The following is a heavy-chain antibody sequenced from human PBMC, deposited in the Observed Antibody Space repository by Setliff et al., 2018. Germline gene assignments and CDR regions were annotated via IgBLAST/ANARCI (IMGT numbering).Heavy chain of an antibody. CDR3: ARHHAQYYSDSSGYFYEDWYFDL. Sequence: SETLSLTCTVSDDSFTSSRYYWGWIRQAPGSGLEWIGSISYSGTPYYNASVESRVTISIDTSRNQFSLELRSVTAADTAVYYCARHHAQYYSDSSGYFYEDWYFDLWGRGTLVTVSS. D-gene: IGHD3-22*01. CDR2: ISYSGTP. CDR1: DDSFTSSRYY. V-gene: IGHV4-39*01. J-gene: IGHJ2*01.